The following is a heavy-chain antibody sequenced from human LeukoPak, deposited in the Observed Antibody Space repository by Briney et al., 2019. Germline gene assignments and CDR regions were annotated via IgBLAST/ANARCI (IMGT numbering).Heavy chain of an antibody. Sequence: SETLSLTCTVSGGSISSYYWSWIRQPPGKGLEWIGYIYYSGSTNYNPPLKSRVTISVDTSKNQFSLKLSSVTAADTAVYYCARDGTGTIDYWGQGTLVTVSS. CDR1: GGSISSYY. V-gene: IGHV4-59*13. D-gene: IGHD3/OR15-3a*01. CDR2: IYYSGST. CDR3: ARDGTGTIDY. J-gene: IGHJ4*02.